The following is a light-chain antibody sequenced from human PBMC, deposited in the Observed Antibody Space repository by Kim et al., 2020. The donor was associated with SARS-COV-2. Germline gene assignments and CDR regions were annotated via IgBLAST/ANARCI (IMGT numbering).Light chain of an antibody. CDR2: EDD. V-gene: IGLV6-57*03. CDR1: SGTIGENY. Sequence: GKAVTISGTRSSGTIGENYVQWYQQRPGGVPTTVIYEDDQRPSGVPDRFSGSIDSSSNSASLTISGLKTEDEADYYCQSYNRSIVVFGGGTQLTVL. CDR3: QSYNRSIVV. J-gene: IGLJ2*01.